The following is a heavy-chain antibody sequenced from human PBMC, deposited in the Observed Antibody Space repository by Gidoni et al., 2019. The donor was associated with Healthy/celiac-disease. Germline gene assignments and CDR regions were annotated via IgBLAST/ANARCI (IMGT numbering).Heavy chain of an antibody. D-gene: IGHD2-2*01. CDR1: GGSFSGYY. V-gene: IGHV4-34*01. CDR2: INHSGRT. J-gene: IGHJ6*02. CDR3: ARERIVVVPAAQGGYGMDV. Sequence: QVQLQQWGAGLLTPSETMSLICAVAGGSFSGYYWTWIRQPPGKGLEWIGEINHSGRTNYNPSLKSRVTISVDTSKNQFSLKLSSVTAADTAVYYCARERIVVVPAAQGGYGMDVWGQGTTVTVSS.